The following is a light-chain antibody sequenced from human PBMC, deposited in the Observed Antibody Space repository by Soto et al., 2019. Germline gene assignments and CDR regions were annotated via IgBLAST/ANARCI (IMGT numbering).Light chain of an antibody. CDR3: QQYNNWPIT. CDR2: DAS. V-gene: IGKV3-15*01. Sequence: ETVMTQSPATLSASPGERAPLSCRASQSISSNLAWYQQKPGQAPRLLIYDASTRATGIPARFSGSGSGTEFTLTISSLQSEDFAVYYCQQYNNWPITFGQGTDWRLN. J-gene: IGKJ5*01. CDR1: QSISSN.